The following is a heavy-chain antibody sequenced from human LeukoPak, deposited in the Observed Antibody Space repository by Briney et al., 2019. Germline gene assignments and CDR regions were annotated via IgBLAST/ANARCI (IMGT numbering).Heavy chain of an antibody. CDR2: INHSGST. V-gene: IGHV4-34*01. D-gene: IGHD2-2*01. CDR1: GGSFSGYY. J-gene: IGHJ5*02. Sequence: SETLSLTCAVYGGSFSGYYWSWIRQPPGKGLEWIGEINHSGSTNYNPSLKSRVTISVDTSKNQFSLKLSPVTAADTAVYYCARRRSAIVVVPAAGRWFDPWGQGTLVTVSS. CDR3: ARRRSAIVVVPAAGRWFDP.